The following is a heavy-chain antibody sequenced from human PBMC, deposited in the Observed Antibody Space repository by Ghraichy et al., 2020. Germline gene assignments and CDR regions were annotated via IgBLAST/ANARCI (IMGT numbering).Heavy chain of an antibody. CDR3: ARDSGSGSPYYGMDV. CDR1: VASIRSRNYY. V-gene: IGHV4-30-4*01. D-gene: IGHD3-10*01. J-gene: IGHJ6*02. CDR2: IYFSGAT. Sequence: SQTLSLTCSVSVASIRSRNYYWSWIRQPPGKGLEWIGYIYFSGATYYNPSLKSRLTLSLDTSKNQFSLNLRSVTAADTAVYFCARDSGSGSPYYGMDVWGQGTTVTVSS.